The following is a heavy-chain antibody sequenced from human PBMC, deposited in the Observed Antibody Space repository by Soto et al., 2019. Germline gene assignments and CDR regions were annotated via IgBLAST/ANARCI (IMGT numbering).Heavy chain of an antibody. CDR2: ISSNGGST. CDR1: GFTFSSYA. D-gene: IGHD6-19*01. V-gene: IGHV3-64*01. Sequence: GGSLRLSCAASGFTFSSYAMHWVRQAPGKGLEYVSAISSNGGSTYYANSVKGRFTISRDNSKNTLYLQMGSLRAEDMAVYYCARATGSGWYEWYFDLWGRGTLVTVSS. J-gene: IGHJ2*01. CDR3: ARATGSGWYEWYFDL.